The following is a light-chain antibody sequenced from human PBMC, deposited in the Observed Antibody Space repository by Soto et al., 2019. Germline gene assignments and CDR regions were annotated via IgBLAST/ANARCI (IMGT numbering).Light chain of an antibody. V-gene: IGKV1-5*01. CDR3: QQYNSYWT. CDR2: AAS. J-gene: IGKJ1*01. CDR1: RSISSW. Sequence: DIQMTQAPSSLSASVEDRVTITCRASRSISSWLAWYQQKPGKAPNLLIYAASSLETGVPSRFSGSGSGTEFTLTISSLQPDDFATYYCQQYNSYWTFGQGTKVDI.